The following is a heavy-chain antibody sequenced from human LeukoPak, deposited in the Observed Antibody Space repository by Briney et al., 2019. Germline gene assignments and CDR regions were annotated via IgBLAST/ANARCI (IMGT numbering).Heavy chain of an antibody. D-gene: IGHD7-27*01. J-gene: IGHJ4*02. V-gene: IGHV4-4*07. CDR1: GGSISSYY. CDR2: IYTSGST. Sequence: SETLSLTCTVSGGSISSYYWSWIRQPAGKGLEWIGRIYTSGSTNYNPSLKSRVTMSVDTSKNQFSLKLSSVTAADTAVYYCARGGDSRSPQPPLFDYWGQGTLVTASS. CDR3: ARGGDSRSPQPPLFDY.